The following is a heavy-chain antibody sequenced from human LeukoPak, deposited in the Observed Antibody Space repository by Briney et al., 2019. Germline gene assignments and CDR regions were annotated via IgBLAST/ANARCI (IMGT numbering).Heavy chain of an antibody. CDR2: IWYDGSNK. CDR3: ARDRYCSSASCHGWFDP. J-gene: IGHJ5*02. Sequence: WGSLRLSCAASGFTFSSYGMHWVRQAPGKGLEWVAVIWYDGSNKYYADSVKGRFTISRDNSKNTLYLQMNSLRAEDTAVYYCARDRYCSSASCHGWFDPWGQGTLVTVSS. D-gene: IGHD2-2*01. CDR1: GFTFSSYG. V-gene: IGHV3-33*01.